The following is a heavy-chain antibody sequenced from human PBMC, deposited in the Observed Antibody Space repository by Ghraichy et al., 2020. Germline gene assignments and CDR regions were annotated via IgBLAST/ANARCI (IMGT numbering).Heavy chain of an antibody. V-gene: IGHV3-48*02. D-gene: IGHD4-17*01. CDR2: ISSGSSSI. CDR1: GFTFSRYS. J-gene: IGHJ6*02. Sequence: LSLTCAASGFTFSRYSMNWVRQAPGRGLEWVSYISSGSSSIYYADSVKGRFTISRDNAKNLLYLQMKSLRDEDTAVYYCAREGFEEVDYGDYEGGIYYYGMDVWGQGTTVTVSS. CDR3: AREGFEEVDYGDYEGGIYYYGMDV.